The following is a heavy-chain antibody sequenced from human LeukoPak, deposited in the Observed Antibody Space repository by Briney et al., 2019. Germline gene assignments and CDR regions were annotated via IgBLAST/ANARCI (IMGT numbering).Heavy chain of an antibody. CDR1: GASISSYY. J-gene: IGHJ5*02. CDR2: IYYSGGT. D-gene: IGHD3-22*01. CDR3: ARHSGYYYVRWFDP. V-gene: IGHV4-59*08. Sequence: SETLSLTCTVSGASISSYYWSWIRQPPGKGLEWIGYIYYSGGTNYNPSLKSRVTISVDTSKNQFSLRLSCVTAADTAVYYCARHSGYYYVRWFDPWGQGTLVTVSS.